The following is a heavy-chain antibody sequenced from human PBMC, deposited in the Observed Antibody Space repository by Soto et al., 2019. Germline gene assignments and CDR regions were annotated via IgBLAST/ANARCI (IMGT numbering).Heavy chain of an antibody. Sequence: QVQLQESGPGLVKPSGTLSLTCAVSSGSISSSNWWCWVRQPPGKGLEWIGEVFHSGSTNYNPSLKRRVNISVDKSKNQFTLNLRSVTAADTAVYYCARVRYSRSYFDYGGQGTLVTVSS. V-gene: IGHV4-4*02. CDR3: ARVRYSRSYFDY. CDR1: SGSISSSNW. D-gene: IGHD6-13*01. J-gene: IGHJ4*02. CDR2: VFHSGST.